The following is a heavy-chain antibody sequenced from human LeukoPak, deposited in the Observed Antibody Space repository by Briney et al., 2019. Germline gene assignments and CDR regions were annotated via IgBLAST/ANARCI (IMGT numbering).Heavy chain of an antibody. J-gene: IGHJ6*03. CDR3: ARAMKQWLRGDYYYYMDV. V-gene: IGHV4-34*01. CDR2: INHSGST. CDR1: GGSFSGYY. D-gene: IGHD6-19*01. Sequence: PSETLSLTCAVYGGSFSGYYWSWIRQPPGKGLEWIGEINHSGSTNYNPSLKSRVTISVDTSKNQFSLKLSSVTAADTAVYYCARAMKQWLRGDYYYYMDVWGKGTTVTVSS.